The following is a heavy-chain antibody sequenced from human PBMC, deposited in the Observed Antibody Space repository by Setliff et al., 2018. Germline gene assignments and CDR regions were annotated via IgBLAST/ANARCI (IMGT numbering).Heavy chain of an antibody. CDR2: ISAYNGNT. D-gene: IGHD3-3*01. CDR3: ARSRSNFWSGYFNWFDP. J-gene: IGHJ5*02. V-gene: IGHV1-18*01. Sequence: ASVKVSCKASGYTFTTYTMNWVRRAPGQGLEWMGWISAYNGNTNYAQKLQGRVTMTTDTSTSTAYMELRSLRSDDTAMYYCARSRSNFWSGYFNWFDPWGQGTLVTVSS. CDR1: GYTFTTYT.